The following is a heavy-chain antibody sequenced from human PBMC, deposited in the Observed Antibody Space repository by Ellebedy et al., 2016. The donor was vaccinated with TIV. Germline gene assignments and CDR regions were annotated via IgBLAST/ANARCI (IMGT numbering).Heavy chain of an antibody. CDR2: LRQEGDAI. V-gene: IGHV3-7*01. D-gene: IGHD4-17*01. CDR1: GFNFRRYW. CDR3: ARRASYGDYAVQVNPWFDP. J-gene: IGHJ5*02. Sequence: PGGSLRLSCAASGFNFRRYWMTWVRQAPGKGLEWVAKLRQEGDAIYYVESVKGRFTISRDNAKNSLFLQMNSLIVEDTAVYYCARRASYGDYAVQVNPWFDPWGQGTLVTVSS.